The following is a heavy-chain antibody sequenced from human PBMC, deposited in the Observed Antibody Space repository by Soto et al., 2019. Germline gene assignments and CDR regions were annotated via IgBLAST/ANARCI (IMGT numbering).Heavy chain of an antibody. CDR2: ISYDGTYQ. Sequence: PGGSLRLSCAASGFTFSSFGIHWVRQAPGKGLEWVAVISYDGTYQYYDDSVKGRFTISRDNFGNTVALQMNSLRPEDTSVYYCAKQHSDFVIGAFDVWGPGAVVTVSS. D-gene: IGHD4-4*01. V-gene: IGHV3-30*18. J-gene: IGHJ3*01. CDR1: GFTFSSFG. CDR3: AKQHSDFVIGAFDV.